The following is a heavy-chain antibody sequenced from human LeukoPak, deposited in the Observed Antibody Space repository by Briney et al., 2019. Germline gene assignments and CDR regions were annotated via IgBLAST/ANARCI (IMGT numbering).Heavy chain of an antibody. V-gene: IGHV3-30-3*01. CDR3: ARESCGYYFDY. CDR2: ISYDGSNK. J-gene: IGHJ4*02. D-gene: IGHD3-3*01. CDR1: GFTFSDYY. Sequence: GGSLRLSRTACGFTFSDYYKSWIRQAPGKGLEWVAVISYDGSNKYYADSVKGRFTISRDNSKNTLYLQMSSLRAEDTAVYYCARESCGYYFDYWGQGILVTVSS.